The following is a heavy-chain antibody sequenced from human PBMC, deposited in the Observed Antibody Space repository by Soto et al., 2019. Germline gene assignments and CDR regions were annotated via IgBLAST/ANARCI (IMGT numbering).Heavy chain of an antibody. CDR3: GRGPSPRAPAGGTPYYYAMDV. D-gene: IGHD6-13*01. Sequence: ASVKVSCKASGYDFTAYDINWVRQASGQGLEWMGWMNPINGATGTARRFQGRVSLSRNTATGTAYLGLTSLRSDDTAVYYCGRGPSPRAPAGGTPYYYAMDVWGQGTTVTVSS. CDR1: GYDFTAYD. CDR2: MNPINGAT. J-gene: IGHJ6*02. V-gene: IGHV1-8*02.